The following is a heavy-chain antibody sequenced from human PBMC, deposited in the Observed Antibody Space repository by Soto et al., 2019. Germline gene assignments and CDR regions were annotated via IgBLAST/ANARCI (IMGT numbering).Heavy chain of an antibody. D-gene: IGHD1-7*01. J-gene: IGHJ6*02. CDR3: AKPGTPLGYYYGMDV. CDR2: ISGSGGST. CDR1: GFTFSSYA. V-gene: IGHV3-23*01. Sequence: GGSLRLSCAASGFTFSSYAMSWVRQAPGKGLEWVSAISGSGGSTYYADSVKGRFTISRDNSKNTLYLQMNSLRAEDTAVYYCAKPGTPLGYYYGMDVWGQGTTVTVSS.